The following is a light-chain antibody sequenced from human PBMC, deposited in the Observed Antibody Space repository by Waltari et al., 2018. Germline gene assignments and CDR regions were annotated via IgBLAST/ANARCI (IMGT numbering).Light chain of an antibody. CDR2: LAS. CDR3: QQYSTSSLYT. CDR1: QSVSRW. J-gene: IGKJ2*01. Sequence: DIQMTQSPSTLSASVGDRVTITCRASQSVSRWLAWYQQKPGKAPKFLIYLASTLESGVPSRFSGSGSGTEFTLTVSSLQPDDFATYYCQQYSTSSLYTFGQGTKLEI. V-gene: IGKV1-5*03.